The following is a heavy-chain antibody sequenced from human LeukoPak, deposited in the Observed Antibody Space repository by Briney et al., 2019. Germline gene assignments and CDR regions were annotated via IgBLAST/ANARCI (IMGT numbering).Heavy chain of an antibody. D-gene: IGHD1-1*01. V-gene: IGHV1-46*01. CDR1: GYTFTSYY. J-gene: IGHJ4*02. Sequence: ASVKVSCKASGYTFTSYYMHWVRQAPGQGLEWMGIINPSGGSTSYAQKFQGRVTMTTDTSTSTAYMELRSLRSDDTAVYYCARRTYTSSAHYWGQGTLVTVSS. CDR2: INPSGGST. CDR3: ARRTYTSSAHY.